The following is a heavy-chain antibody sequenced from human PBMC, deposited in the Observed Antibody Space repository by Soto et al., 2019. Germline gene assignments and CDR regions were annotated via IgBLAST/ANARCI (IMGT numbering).Heavy chain of an antibody. CDR1: GGAISSRDNH. D-gene: IGHD3-22*01. J-gene: IGHJ4*02. CDR2: IYYSGTT. CDR3: ARAHHPDRRAYFWAFDY. V-gene: IGHV4-31*03. Sequence: TLSLTCTVYGGAISSRDNHWNWIRQYPGEGLDGIGFIYYSGTTHYNQSLQSRVSISVDTSKNHFSLKLNSVTAADTAVYYCARAHHPDRRAYFWAFDYWGQGMLVTVSS.